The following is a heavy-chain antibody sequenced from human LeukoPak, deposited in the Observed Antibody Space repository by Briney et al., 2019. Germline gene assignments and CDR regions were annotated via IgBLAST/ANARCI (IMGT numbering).Heavy chain of an antibody. CDR2: MNHSGSS. CDR3: ARGVYGDYKFDY. CDR1: GGSFSGYY. D-gene: IGHD4-17*01. V-gene: IGHV4-34*01. J-gene: IGHJ4*02. Sequence: PSETLSLTCVVYGGSFSGYYWSWIRQPPGKGLEWIAEMNHSGSSNYNPSLKSRVTISLDTSKNHFSLKLRSVTAADTAVYYCARGVYGDYKFDYWGQGTLVTVSS.